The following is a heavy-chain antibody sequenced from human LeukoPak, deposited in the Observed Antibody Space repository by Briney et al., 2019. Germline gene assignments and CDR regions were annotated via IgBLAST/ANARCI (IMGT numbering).Heavy chain of an antibody. D-gene: IGHD6-13*01. Sequence: GASVKVSCKASGYTFTGYFMFWVRQAPGQGLEWMGWINPDTGATKYAQNFQGRVTLTRDTSIRTTFMELSSLRSDDTAFYYCARAWYSSSWSPGGLNYWGQGTLVTVSS. CDR1: GYTFTGYF. V-gene: IGHV1-2*02. J-gene: IGHJ4*02. CDR3: ARAWYSSSWSPGGLNY. CDR2: INPDTGAT.